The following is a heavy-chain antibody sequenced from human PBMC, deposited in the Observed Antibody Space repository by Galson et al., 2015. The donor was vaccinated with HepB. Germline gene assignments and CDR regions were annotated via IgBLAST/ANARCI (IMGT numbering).Heavy chain of an antibody. CDR3: ARHQRSFDF. Sequence: CAISGDSVSSSSIAWNWIRQSPSRGLEWLGRTYYRSATSKWYYEYADSAKSRITINADTSKNEFYLQLDSVTPEDTALYFCARHQRSFDFWGPGTLVTVSS. V-gene: IGHV6-1*01. CDR2: TYYRSATSKWYY. CDR1: GDSVSSSSIA. J-gene: IGHJ3*01. D-gene: IGHD6-25*01.